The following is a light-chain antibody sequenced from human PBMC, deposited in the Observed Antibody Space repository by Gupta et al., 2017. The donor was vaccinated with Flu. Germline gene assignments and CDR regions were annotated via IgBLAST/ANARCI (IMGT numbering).Light chain of an antibody. V-gene: IGKV1-5*03. J-gene: IGKJ1*01. Sequence: DIQMTQSPSTLSASVGDRVTITCRASQSISSWLGWYQQKPGKAPKLLIYKASILQSGVPSRFSGSGSGTEFTLTISSLQPDDFATYYCQQYGTYSKKTFGQGTKVEIK. CDR2: KAS. CDR1: QSISSW. CDR3: QQYGTYSKKT.